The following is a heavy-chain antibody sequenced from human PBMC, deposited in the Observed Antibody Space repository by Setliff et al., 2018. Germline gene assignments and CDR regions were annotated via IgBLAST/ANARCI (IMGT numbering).Heavy chain of an antibody. CDR3: ANLIAVAGTPPDY. V-gene: IGHV3-7*03. CDR1: GFTFVNYW. J-gene: IGHJ4*02. Sequence: GGSLRLSCAASGFTFVNYWMHWVRQAPGKGLEWVANIKQDGSEKYYVDSVKGRFTISRDNAKNSLYLQMNSLRAEDTAVYYCANLIAVAGTPPDYWGQGTLVTVS. CDR2: IKQDGSEK. D-gene: IGHD6-19*01.